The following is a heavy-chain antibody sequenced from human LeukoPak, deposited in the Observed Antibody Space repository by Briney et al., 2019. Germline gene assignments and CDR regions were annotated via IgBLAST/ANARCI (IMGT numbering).Heavy chain of an antibody. Sequence: PGGSLRLSCAVSGFAFSSYNMNWVRQSPGKGLEWVSSISSSSSYIYYADSVKGRFTISRDNAKNSLYLQMNSLRAEDTAVYYCARDPTWELPDYWGQGTLVTVSS. CDR3: ARDPTWELPDY. CDR1: GFAFSSYN. D-gene: IGHD1-26*01. V-gene: IGHV3-21*01. CDR2: ISSSSSYI. J-gene: IGHJ4*02.